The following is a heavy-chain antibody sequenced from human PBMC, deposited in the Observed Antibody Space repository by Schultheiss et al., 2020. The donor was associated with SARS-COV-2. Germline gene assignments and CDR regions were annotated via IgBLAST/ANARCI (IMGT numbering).Heavy chain of an antibody. D-gene: IGHD3-10*01. CDR2: IWYDGSNK. CDR1: GFTFSSYS. V-gene: IGHV3-33*08. CDR3: ARGDIGGYDAFDI. Sequence: SCAASGFTFSSYSMHWVRQAPGKGLEWVAVIWYDGSNKYYADSVKGRFTISRDNSKNTLYLQMNSLRAEDTAVYYCARGDIGGYDAFDIWGQGTMVTVSS. J-gene: IGHJ3*02.